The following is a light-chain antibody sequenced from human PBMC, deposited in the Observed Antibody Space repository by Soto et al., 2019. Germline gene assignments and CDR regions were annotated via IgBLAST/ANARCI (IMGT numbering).Light chain of an antibody. J-gene: IGKJ1*01. V-gene: IGKV1-39*01. CDR3: QQSYNTPWT. Sequence: DIEMTQSPSSLAASVGDRVTITCRASQSISTNLHWYQQKPGKAPKLLIYAASILQSGVPSRFSGSGSGTEFTLTISSLQPEDFATYCCQQSYNTPWTFGQGTQVEIK. CDR2: AAS. CDR1: QSISTN.